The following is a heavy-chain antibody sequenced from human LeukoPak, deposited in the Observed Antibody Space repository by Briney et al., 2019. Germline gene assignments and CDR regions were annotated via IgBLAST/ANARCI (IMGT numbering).Heavy chain of an antibody. J-gene: IGHJ5*02. CDR1: GYTFTRYY. V-gene: IGHV1-2*02. Sequence: ASVKVSCTASGYTFTRYYMHWVRQAPGQGLEWMGWINPNSGGTNYAQKFQGRVTMTRDTSISTAYMELSRLRSDDTAVYYCARDPQVYGDFDNWFDPWGQGTLVTVSS. CDR3: ARDPQVYGDFDNWFDP. D-gene: IGHD4-17*01. CDR2: INPNSGGT.